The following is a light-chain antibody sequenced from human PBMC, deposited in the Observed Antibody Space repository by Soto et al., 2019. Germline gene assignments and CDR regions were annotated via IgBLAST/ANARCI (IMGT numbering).Light chain of an antibody. V-gene: IGLV2-8*01. J-gene: IGLJ1*01. CDR2: EVS. CDR1: SSDIGGYNY. CDR3: SSYAGSDTLV. Sequence: QSALTQPPSASGSPGQSVTISCTGSSSDIGGYNYVSWYQHHPGTALKFIIFEVSRRPSGVPGRFSGSKCANTASLTVSGLQPEDEADYYWSSYAGSDTLVFGTGSKVTVL.